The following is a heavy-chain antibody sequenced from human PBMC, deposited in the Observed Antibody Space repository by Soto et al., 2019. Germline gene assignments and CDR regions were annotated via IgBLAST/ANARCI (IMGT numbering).Heavy chain of an antibody. D-gene: IGHD2-15*01. CDR2: ISAHNGNT. V-gene: IGHV1-18*01. J-gene: IGHJ4*02. CDR1: GYTFTSYG. Sequence: GASVKVSCKASGYTFTSYGISWVRQAPGQGLEWMGWISAHNGNTNHAQKFQGRVTITRDTSASTAYMELSGLRSEDTAVYYCARALGVVTDDYWGQGTLVTVSS. CDR3: ARALGVVTDDY.